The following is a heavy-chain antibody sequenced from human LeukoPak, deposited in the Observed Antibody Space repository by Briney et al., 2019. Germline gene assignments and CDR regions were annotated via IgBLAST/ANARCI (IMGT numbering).Heavy chain of an antibody. Sequence: GGSLRLSCAASGFTFDDYAMHWVRQAPGKGLEWVSGISWNSGSIGYADSEKGRFTISRDNAKNSLYLQMNSLRAEDTALYYCAKSGRRWLQFGWFDPWGQGTLVTVSS. CDR1: GFTFDDYA. V-gene: IGHV3-9*01. J-gene: IGHJ5*02. D-gene: IGHD5-24*01. CDR3: AKSGRRWLQFGWFDP. CDR2: ISWNSGSI.